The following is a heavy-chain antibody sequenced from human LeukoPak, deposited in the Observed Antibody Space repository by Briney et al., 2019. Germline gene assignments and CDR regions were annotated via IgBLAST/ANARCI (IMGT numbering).Heavy chain of an antibody. CDR2: VSSSGTTI. CDR1: GFTFSSYW. Sequence: PGGSLRLSCAASGFTFSSYWMSWVRQAPGKGLEWVSYVSSSGTTIYYADSVKGRFTVSRDNAKNSLYLQMNSLRAEDTALYYCARQVASGFDPWGQGTLVTVSS. J-gene: IGHJ5*02. V-gene: IGHV3-48*04. CDR3: ARQVASGFDP.